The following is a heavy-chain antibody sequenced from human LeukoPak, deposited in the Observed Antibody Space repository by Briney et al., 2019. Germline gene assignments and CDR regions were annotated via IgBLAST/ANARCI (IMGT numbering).Heavy chain of an antibody. V-gene: IGHV4-30-4*08. CDR2: IYYSGST. CDR1: GGSISSGDYY. J-gene: IGHJ3*02. CDR3: AGYVDIVVVPAALGAFDI. D-gene: IGHD2-2*01. Sequence: SETLSLTCTVSGGSISSGDYYWSWIRQPPGKGLEWIGYIYYSGSTYYNPSLKSRVTISVDTSKNQFSLKLSSVTAADTAVYYCAGYVDIVVVPAALGAFDIWGQGTMVTVSS.